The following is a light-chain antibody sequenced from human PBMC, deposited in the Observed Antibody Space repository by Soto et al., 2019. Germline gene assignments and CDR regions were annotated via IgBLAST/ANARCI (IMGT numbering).Light chain of an antibody. CDR2: DVS. CDR3: CSYVGGYAYV. V-gene: IGLV2-11*01. CDR1: SSDVGDYNS. J-gene: IGLJ1*01. Sequence: QSALTQPRSVSGSPGQSVTVSCIGTSSDVGDYNSVSWYQQHPGKAPKLMIYDVSKRPSGVPGRFSGSKSGNTASLTISGLQAEDEADYYCCSYVGGYAYVFGIGTKLTVL.